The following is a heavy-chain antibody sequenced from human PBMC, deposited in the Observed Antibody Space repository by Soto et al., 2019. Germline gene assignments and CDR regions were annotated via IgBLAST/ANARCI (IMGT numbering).Heavy chain of an antibody. CDR3: ARGRKVFSNYYY. J-gene: IGHJ4*02. CDR2: INHSGST. V-gene: IGHV4-34*01. CDR1: GGSFSGYY. D-gene: IGHD4-4*01. Sequence: LSLTCAVYGGSFSGYYWSWIRQPPGKGLEWIGEINHSGSTNYNPSLKSRVTISVDTSKNQFSLKLSSVTAADTAVYYCARGRKVFSNYYYWGQGTLVTVPS.